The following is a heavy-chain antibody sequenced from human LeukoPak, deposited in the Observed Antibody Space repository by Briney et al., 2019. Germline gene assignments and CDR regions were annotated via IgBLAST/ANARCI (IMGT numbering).Heavy chain of an antibody. CDR1: GGSFSGYY. J-gene: IGHJ3*02. Sequence: SETLSLTCAVYGGSFSGYYWSWIRQPPGKGLEWIGEINHSGSTNYNPSLKSRVTISVDTSKNQFSLKLSSVTAADTAVYYCARYCSSTSCFAYDAFDIWGQGTMVTVS. CDR2: INHSGST. CDR3: ARYCSSTSCFAYDAFDI. V-gene: IGHV4-34*01. D-gene: IGHD2-2*01.